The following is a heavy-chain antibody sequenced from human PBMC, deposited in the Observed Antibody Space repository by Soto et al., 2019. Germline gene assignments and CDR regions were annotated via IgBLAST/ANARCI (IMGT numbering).Heavy chain of an antibody. CDR2: IYSSGDT. CDR3: TRDWGPPFTHGSDS. V-gene: IGHV4-31*03. Sequence: QVQLQESGPGLVRPSQTLSLTCTVYGGSVTSGGYYWSWIRNCPGQGLEWIGYIYSSGDTNYNPSLNSRVAMSVDTSKNQFSLQLTSVTVADTAIYYFTRDWGPPFTHGSDSWGQGILVTVSS. J-gene: IGHJ5*01. D-gene: IGHD7-27*01. CDR1: GGSVTSGGYY.